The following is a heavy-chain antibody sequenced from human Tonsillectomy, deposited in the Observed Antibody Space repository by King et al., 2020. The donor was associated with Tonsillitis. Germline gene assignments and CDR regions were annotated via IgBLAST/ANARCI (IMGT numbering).Heavy chain of an antibody. V-gene: IGHV3-23*04. CDR2: ISGCGCST. D-gene: IGHD1-1*01. CDR1: GFTFSSYA. J-gene: IGHJ6*02. Sequence: VQLVESGGGFVQPGGSLRLSCAASGFTFSSYAMSWVRQAPGKGLEWVSAISGCGCSTYYADSVKGRFTISRYNSKNTLYLQMNSLRAEDTAVYYCAKTTRLEDYYYGMDVWGQGTTVTVSS. CDR3: AKTTRLEDYYYGMDV.